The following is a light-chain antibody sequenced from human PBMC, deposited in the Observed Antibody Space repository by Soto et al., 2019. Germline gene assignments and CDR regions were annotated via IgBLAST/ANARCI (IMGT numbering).Light chain of an antibody. J-gene: IGKJ4*01. CDR1: QSISNN. Sequence: DIQMTQSPSSLSASVGDRVTITCRASQSISNNLNWYQQKPGKAPRLLIYAASSLQSGVPSRFSGSGSGTDFTLVINSLQPEDFTPYYCQQSYRTPLTFGGGTKVEIK. CDR3: QQSYRTPLT. V-gene: IGKV1-39*01. CDR2: AAS.